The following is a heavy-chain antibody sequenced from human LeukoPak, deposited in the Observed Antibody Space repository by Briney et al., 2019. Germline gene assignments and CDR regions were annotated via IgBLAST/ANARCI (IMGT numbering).Heavy chain of an antibody. Sequence: SETLSLTCTVSGGSISSYHGSWIRHPPGKGLEWIGYISYSWGTNYNPSLKSRVTISVDPSKNQFSLKLSSVTAADTAVYYCARVLVPDLMVRDWGQGTLVTVSS. J-gene: IGHJ4*02. V-gene: IGHV4-59*01. CDR1: GGSISSYH. D-gene: IGHD3-10*01. CDR3: ARVLVPDLMVRD. CDR2: ISYSWGT.